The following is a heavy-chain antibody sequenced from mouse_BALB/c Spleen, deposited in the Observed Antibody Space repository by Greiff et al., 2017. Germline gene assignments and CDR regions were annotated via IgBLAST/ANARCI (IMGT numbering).Heavy chain of an antibody. CDR1: GFTFNTYA. V-gene: IGHV10-1*02. Sequence: EVQGVESGGGLVQPKGSLKLSCAASGFTFNTYAMNWVRHAPGKGLEWVARIRSKSNNYATYYADSVKDRFTISRDDSQSMLYLQMNNLKTEDTAMYYCVRHGYYAMDYWGQGTSVTVSS. CDR3: VRHGYYAMDY. J-gene: IGHJ4*01. CDR2: IRSKSNNYAT.